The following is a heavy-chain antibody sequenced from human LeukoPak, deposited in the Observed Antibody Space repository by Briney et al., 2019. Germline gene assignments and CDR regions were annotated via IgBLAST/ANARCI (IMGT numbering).Heavy chain of an antibody. CDR1: GYTFTNFG. Sequence: ASVKVSCKASGYTFTNFGISWVRQDPGQGLEWMGWISPYNGNTNYAQKVQGRVTMTTDTSTSTVYMELRSLRSDDTAVYYCARLGGWAYRDYLQEAFDYWGQGTLVTVSS. V-gene: IGHV1-18*01. CDR3: ARLGGWAYRDYLQEAFDY. J-gene: IGHJ4*02. CDR2: ISPYNGNT. D-gene: IGHD4-17*01.